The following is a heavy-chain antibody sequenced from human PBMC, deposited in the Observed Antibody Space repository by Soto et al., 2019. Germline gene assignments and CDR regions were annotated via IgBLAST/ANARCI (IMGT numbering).Heavy chain of an antibody. CDR1: GGSISSGGYY. Sequence: PSETLSLTCTVSGGSISSGGYYWSWIRQHPGKGLEWIGYIYYSGSTYYNPSLKSRVTISVDTSKNQFSLKLSSVTAADTAVYYCARALYDFWSGYPHPSWFDPWGQGSLVTVSS. CDR2: IYYSGST. V-gene: IGHV4-31*03. CDR3: ARALYDFWSGYPHPSWFDP. D-gene: IGHD3-3*01. J-gene: IGHJ5*02.